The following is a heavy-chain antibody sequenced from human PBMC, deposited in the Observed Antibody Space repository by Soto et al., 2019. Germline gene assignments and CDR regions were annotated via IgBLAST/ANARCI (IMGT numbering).Heavy chain of an antibody. V-gene: IGHV4-31*03. CDR3: ARDLNVYTPANFDP. CDR2: IFYSGST. J-gene: IGHJ5*02. Sequence: QVQLQEPGPGLVKPSQTLSLTCTVSGGSISSGGYYWNWIRQHPGKGLEWIGNIFYSGSTYYNPSLESRVIITADTSTNQYSLKLSSVTAADTAVYYCARDLNVYTPANFDPWGQGTLVTVSS. D-gene: IGHD2-15*01. CDR1: GGSISSGGYY.